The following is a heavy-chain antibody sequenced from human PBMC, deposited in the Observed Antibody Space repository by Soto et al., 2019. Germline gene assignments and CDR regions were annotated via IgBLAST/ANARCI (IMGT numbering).Heavy chain of an antibody. D-gene: IGHD1-7*01. J-gene: IGHJ6*03. V-gene: IGHV3-66*01. Sequence: GGSLRLSCAASGFTVSSNYMSWVRQAPGKGLEWVSVIYSGGSTYYADSVKGRFTISRDNSKNTLYLQMNSLRADDTAVYYCARDASQTAPELELRYYYHYYQDVWGKGTTVTVSS. CDR1: GFTVSSNY. CDR2: IYSGGST. CDR3: ARDASQTAPELELRYYYHYYQDV.